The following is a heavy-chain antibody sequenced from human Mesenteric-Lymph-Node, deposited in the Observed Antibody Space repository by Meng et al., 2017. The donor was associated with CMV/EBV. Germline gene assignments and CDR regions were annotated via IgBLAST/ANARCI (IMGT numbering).Heavy chain of an antibody. CDR3: ARGGPVNYYGSGRNNWFDP. V-gene: IGHV4-34*01. Sequence: SETLSLTCAVYGGSFSGYYWSWIRQPPGKGLEWIGEINHSGSTNYNPSLKSRVTISVDTSKNQFSLKLSSVTAADTAVYYCARGGPVNYYGSGRNNWFDPWGQGTLVTVSS. D-gene: IGHD3-10*01. CDR1: GGSFSGYY. J-gene: IGHJ5*02. CDR2: INHSGST.